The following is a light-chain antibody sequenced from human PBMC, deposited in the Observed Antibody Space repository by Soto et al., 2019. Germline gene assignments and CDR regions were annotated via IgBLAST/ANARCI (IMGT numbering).Light chain of an antibody. CDR2: KAS. J-gene: IGKJ1*01. Sequence: DIQMTQSPSTLSASVGDRVTITCRASQSVNSWLAWYQQKPGKAPKLLIYKASNLENGVPSRFSGSGSGTEFTLTISSLQPDDFASYYCQQYNNYLGTFGQGTKVEIK. CDR1: QSVNSW. CDR3: QQYNNYLGT. V-gene: IGKV1-5*03.